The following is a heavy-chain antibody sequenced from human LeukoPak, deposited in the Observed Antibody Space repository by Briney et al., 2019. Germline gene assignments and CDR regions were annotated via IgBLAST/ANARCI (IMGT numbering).Heavy chain of an antibody. J-gene: IGHJ3*02. D-gene: IGHD2-15*01. CDR3: AKGPLGYCSGGSCHRKAFDI. Sequence: PGGSLRLSCAASGFTFSSYGMHWVRQAPGKGLEWVSAISGSGGSTYYADSVKGRFTISRDNSKNPLYLQMNSLRAEDTAVYYCAKGPLGYCSGGSCHRKAFDIWGQGTMVTVSS. CDR2: ISGSGGST. CDR1: GFTFSSYG. V-gene: IGHV3-23*01.